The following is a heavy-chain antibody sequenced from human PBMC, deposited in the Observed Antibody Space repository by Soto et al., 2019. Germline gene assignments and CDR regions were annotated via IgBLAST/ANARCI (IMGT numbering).Heavy chain of an antibody. V-gene: IGHV3-23*01. D-gene: IGHD3-3*01. CDR1: GFTFSSYA. CDR2: ISGSGGST. Sequence: GSLRLSCAASGFTFSSYAMSWVRQAPGKGLEWVSAISGSGGSTYYADSVKGRFTISRGNSKNTLYLQMNSLRAEDTAVYYCAKSLDYDFWSGKGGYGMDVWGQGTTVTVSS. CDR3: AKSLDYDFWSGKGGYGMDV. J-gene: IGHJ6*02.